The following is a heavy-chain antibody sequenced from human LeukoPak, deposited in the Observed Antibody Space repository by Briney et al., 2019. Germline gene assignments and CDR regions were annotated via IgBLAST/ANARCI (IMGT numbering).Heavy chain of an antibody. CDR3: AREREPVYNWNYVGLDY. CDR1: GFTFSSYA. J-gene: IGHJ4*02. V-gene: IGHV3-30-3*01. D-gene: IGHD1-7*01. Sequence: GGSLRLSCAASGFTFSSYAMHWARQAPGKGLEWVAVISYDGSNKYYADSVKGRFTISRDNSKNTLYLQMNSLRAEDTAVYYCAREREPVYNWNYVGLDYWGQGTLVTVSS. CDR2: ISYDGSNK.